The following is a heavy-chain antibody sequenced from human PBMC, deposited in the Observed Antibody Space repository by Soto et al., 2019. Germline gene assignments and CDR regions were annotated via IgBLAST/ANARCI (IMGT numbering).Heavy chain of an antibody. J-gene: IGHJ4*02. D-gene: IGHD2-2*01. V-gene: IGHV1-24*01. Sequence: ASVKVSCKVSGYSLSDLSIHWVRQAPGKGLEWMGGLDAEDGETIYAQKLQGRGTMTEDTSTDTAYMELSSLTSEDTAMYYCATLPRTIERTPAAIWSFDSCGQGTLVTSPQ. CDR1: GYSLSDLS. CDR2: LDAEDGET. CDR3: ATLPRTIERTPAAIWSFDS.